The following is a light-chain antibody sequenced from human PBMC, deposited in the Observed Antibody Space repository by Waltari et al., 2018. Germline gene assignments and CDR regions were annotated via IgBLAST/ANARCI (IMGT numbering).Light chain of an antibody. CDR2: DAS. J-gene: IGKJ1*01. Sequence: EIVLTQSPATLSLSPGERATLSCGASQRVSSSYLAWYQQKPGLAPRLLIYDASSRATGNPDRFSGSWSETDFTLTISRLEPEDFAVYYCQQYGSSPRTFGQGTKVEIK. CDR3: QQYGSSPRT. CDR1: QRVSSSY. V-gene: IGKV3D-20*01.